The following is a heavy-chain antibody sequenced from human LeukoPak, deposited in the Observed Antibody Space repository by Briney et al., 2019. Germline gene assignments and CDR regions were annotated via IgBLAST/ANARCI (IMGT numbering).Heavy chain of an antibody. CDR3: AREYSSSSRHWSRRGAPLDY. J-gene: IGHJ4*02. V-gene: IGHV1-69*05. D-gene: IGHD6-6*01. Sequence: EASVKVSCKASGGTFSSYAISWVRQAPGQGLEWMGGIIPIFGTANYAQKFQGRVTITTDESTSTAYMELSSLRSEDTAVYYCAREYSSSSRHWSRRGAPLDYWGQGTLVTVSS. CDR2: IIPIFGTA. CDR1: GGTFSSYA.